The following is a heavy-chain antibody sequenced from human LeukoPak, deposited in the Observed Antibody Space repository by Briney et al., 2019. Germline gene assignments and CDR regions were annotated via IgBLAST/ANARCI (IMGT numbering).Heavy chain of an antibody. Sequence: VASVKVSCKASGYTFTSHYMHCVRQPPGQGLEWIGIINPSGGTTSYAQKFQGRVTMTRDTSTSTVYMELSSLRSEDTAVYYCARDERDTMVRGVAAPYYYGMDVWGKGTTVTVSS. D-gene: IGHD3-10*01. CDR2: INPSGGTT. CDR1: GYTFTSHY. J-gene: IGHJ6*04. V-gene: IGHV1-46*01. CDR3: ARDERDTMVRGVAAPYYYGMDV.